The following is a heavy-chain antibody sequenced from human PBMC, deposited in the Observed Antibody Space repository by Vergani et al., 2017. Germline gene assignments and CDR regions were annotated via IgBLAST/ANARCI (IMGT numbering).Heavy chain of an antibody. CDR2: IKRDGTET. D-gene: IGHD1-20*01. Sequence: EVHLEESGGGVVQPGGSLRLSCAASGFTFGDYYMAWIRLAPGKGLDRVASIKRDGTETFYVDSVKGRFTIARDNAKTTLYLQMNSMRDEDTAVYYCERAYVRYDWCDYWGQRTLVTVSS. CDR3: ERAYVRYDWCDY. V-gene: IGHV3-7*03. J-gene: IGHJ4*01. CDR1: GFTFGDYY.